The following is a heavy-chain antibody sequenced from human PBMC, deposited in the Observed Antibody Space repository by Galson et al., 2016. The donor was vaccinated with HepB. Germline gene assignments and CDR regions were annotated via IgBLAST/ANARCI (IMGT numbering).Heavy chain of an antibody. CDR2: ISDNGGRT. J-gene: IGHJ4*02. CDR3: ARGRGGATQRYFDY. CDR1: GFTFSSHA. D-gene: IGHD1-26*01. V-gene: IGHV3-64*01. Sequence: LRLSCAASGFTFSSHAMHWVRQAPGKGLECVSTISDNGGRTYYANSVKGRFTISRDNSKNTLYLQMGSLRADDMAVYYCARGRGGATQRYFDYWGQGTLVTVSP.